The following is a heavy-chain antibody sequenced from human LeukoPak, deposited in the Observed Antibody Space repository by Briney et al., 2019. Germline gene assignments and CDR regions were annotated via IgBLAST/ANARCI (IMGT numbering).Heavy chain of an antibody. CDR2: IYHSGST. D-gene: IGHD4-17*01. Sequence: SETLSLTCTVSGGSISSYYWSWIRQPPGKGLEWIGYIYHSGSTYYNPSLKSRVTISVDRSKNQFSLKLSSVTAADTAVYYCARDLDYGAFDIWGQGTMVTVSS. CDR3: ARDLDYGAFDI. J-gene: IGHJ3*02. CDR1: GGSISSYY. V-gene: IGHV4-59*12.